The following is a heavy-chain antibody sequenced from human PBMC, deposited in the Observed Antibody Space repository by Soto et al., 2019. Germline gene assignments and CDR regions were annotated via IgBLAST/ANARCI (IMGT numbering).Heavy chain of an antibody. CDR3: ARGGGFTSQLPAAYYYYSMYV. V-gene: IGHV1-69*06. D-gene: IGHD2-2*01. CDR1: GGTFSSYA. CDR2: IIPIFGTA. Sequence: ASVKVSCKASGGTFSSYAISWVRQAPGQGLEWMGGIIPIFGTANYAQKFQGRVTITADKSTSTAYMELSSLRSEDTAVYYCARGGGFTSQLPAAYYYYSMYVWAQVTTVPVSS. J-gene: IGHJ6*02.